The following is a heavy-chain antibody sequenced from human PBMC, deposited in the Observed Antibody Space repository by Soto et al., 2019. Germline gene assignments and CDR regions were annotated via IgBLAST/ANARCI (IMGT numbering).Heavy chain of an antibody. CDR3: ARESGENWTYEAH. V-gene: IGHV4-4*07. CDR1: GTYISEFS. D-gene: IGHD1-7*01. Sequence: QVQQQESGPGLVKPSDTLSLICSVSGTYISEFSWSWIRQPAGTGLAWIGRIHNNGVVHYSPSFRGRATMSIDTSSNHFSMNLQSASAAETAVYYCARESGENWTYEAHWGQGTLVNVSS. CDR2: IHNNGVV. J-gene: IGHJ1*01.